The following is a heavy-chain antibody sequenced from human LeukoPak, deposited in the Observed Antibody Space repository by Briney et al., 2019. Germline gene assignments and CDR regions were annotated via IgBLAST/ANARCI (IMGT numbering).Heavy chain of an antibody. CDR2: ISYDGSNI. CDR3: ARDSYSSSRNDY. J-gene: IGHJ4*02. Sequence: GRSLRLSCAASGFTFSSYGMNWVRQAPGKGLEWVAVISYDGSNIYYADSVKGRFTISRDNAKNSLYLQMNSLRAEDTAVYYCARDSYSSSRNDYWGQGTLVTVSS. V-gene: IGHV3-30*03. CDR1: GFTFSSYG. D-gene: IGHD6-13*01.